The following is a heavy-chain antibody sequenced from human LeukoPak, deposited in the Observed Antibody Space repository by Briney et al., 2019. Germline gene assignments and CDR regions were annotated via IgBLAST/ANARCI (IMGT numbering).Heavy chain of an antibody. V-gene: IGHV4-59*01. CDR2: IYYSGST. J-gene: IGHJ5*02. Sequence: SETLSLTCTVSGGSISSYYWSWIRQPPGKGLEWIGYIYYSGSTNYNPSLKSRVTISVDTPKNQFSLKLSSVTAADTAVYYCARIRRNWFDPWGQGTLVTVSS. CDR3: ARIRRNWFDP. CDR1: GGSISSYY.